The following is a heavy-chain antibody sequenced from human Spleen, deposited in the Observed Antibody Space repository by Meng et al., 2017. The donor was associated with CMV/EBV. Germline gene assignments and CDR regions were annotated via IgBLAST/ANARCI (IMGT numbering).Heavy chain of an antibody. J-gene: IGHJ4*02. Sequence: VSCKSSGYTLTGHYYHWVRQAPGQGLEWMGWIHPHRGDTNYAQQFQGRVTLTRDTSINTGYMELTRLTSDDTAVYYCARDNNWGPDYWGQGTLVTVSS. CDR1: GYTLTGHY. CDR2: IHPHRGDT. V-gene: IGHV1-2*02. CDR3: ARDNNWGPDY. D-gene: IGHD7-27*01.